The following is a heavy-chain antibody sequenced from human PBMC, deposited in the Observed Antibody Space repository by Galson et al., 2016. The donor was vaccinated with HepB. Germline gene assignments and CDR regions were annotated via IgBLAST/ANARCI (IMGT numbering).Heavy chain of an antibody. J-gene: IGHJ6*02. CDR1: GFSLSTSGMC. Sequence: PALVKPTQTLTLTCTFSGFSLSTSGMCVSWIRQPPGKALEWLALIDWDEAKYYSTSLKTRLTISKDTSKNQVVLTMTNMDPVDTATYYCARMKNYYYGMDVWGQGATATVSS. CDR3: ARMKNYYYGMDV. V-gene: IGHV2-70*01. CDR2: IDWDEAK.